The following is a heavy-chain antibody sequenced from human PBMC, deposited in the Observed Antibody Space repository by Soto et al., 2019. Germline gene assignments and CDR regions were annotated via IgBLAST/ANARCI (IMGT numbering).Heavy chain of an antibody. Sequence: QVLLVQSGAEVKRPGASVKIDCKASGYTFTTFYIHWVRQAPGQGLEWMGVINPTGGATTYARKFQARVTVTRDTSTSTVSMELSRLRSDDTAVYYCAREAFGVHASWFDPWGQGTLVTVSS. CDR1: GYTFTTFY. CDR2: INPTGGAT. V-gene: IGHV1-46*01. J-gene: IGHJ5*02. CDR3: AREAFGVHASWFDP. D-gene: IGHD2-2*01.